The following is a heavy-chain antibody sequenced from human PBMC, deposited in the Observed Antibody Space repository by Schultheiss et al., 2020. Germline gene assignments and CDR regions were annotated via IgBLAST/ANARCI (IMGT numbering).Heavy chain of an antibody. CDR1: GFTFSSYW. J-gene: IGHJ4*02. V-gene: IGHV3-33*08. D-gene: IGHD1-1*01. CDR2: IWYDGSNK. CDR3: ARDLEADY. Sequence: GGSLRLSCAASGFTFSSYWLHWVRQAPGKGLEWVAVIWYDGSNKYYAESVKGRFTISRDNSKNTLYLQMNSLRAEDMAVYYCARDLEADYWGQGTLVTVSS.